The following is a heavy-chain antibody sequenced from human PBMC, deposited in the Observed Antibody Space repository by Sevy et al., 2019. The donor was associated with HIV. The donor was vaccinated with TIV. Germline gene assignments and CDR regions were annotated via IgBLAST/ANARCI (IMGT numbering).Heavy chain of an antibody. CDR1: GFTFSTYP. V-gene: IGHV3-21*01. J-gene: IGHJ3*01. CDR2: ISFSSNYI. D-gene: IGHD3-10*01. Sequence: GGSLRLSCAASGFTFSTYPMNWVRQAPGKGLEWVSSISFSSNYIYYADSVKGRFTIFRDNAKNSLYLQMNSLRVEETAVYYCARPYGSGSWEAFDLWGQGTLVTVSS. CDR3: ARPYGSGSWEAFDL.